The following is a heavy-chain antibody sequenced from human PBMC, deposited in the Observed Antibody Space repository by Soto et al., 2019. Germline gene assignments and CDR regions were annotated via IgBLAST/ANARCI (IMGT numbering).Heavy chain of an antibody. CDR3: AHRSRGYAYYFDQ. D-gene: IGHD5-12*01. V-gene: IGHV2-5*02. Sequence: QITLKESGPTLAKPTQTLTLTCSFSGFSLSTRGVGVGWIRQPPGKALEWLALIFWDDDKWYSPSLRSRLTITEDTSKNQVVLIMTHMAPVDTATYYCAHRSRGYAYYFDQWGQGTLVTVSS. J-gene: IGHJ4*02. CDR2: IFWDDDK. CDR1: GFSLSTRGVG.